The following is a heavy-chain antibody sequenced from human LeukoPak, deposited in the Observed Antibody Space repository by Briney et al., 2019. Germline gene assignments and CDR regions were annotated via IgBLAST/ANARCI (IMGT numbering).Heavy chain of an antibody. CDR1: GYSISSGYY. D-gene: IGHD3-22*01. CDR2: IYHSGST. Sequence: SETLSLTCTVSGYSISSGYYWGWIRQPPGKGLEWIGSIYHSGSTYYNPSLKSRVTISVDTSKNQFSLKLSSVTAADTAVYYCARHYYDSSGFDAFDIWGQGTMVTVSS. V-gene: IGHV4-38-2*02. CDR3: ARHYYDSSGFDAFDI. J-gene: IGHJ3*02.